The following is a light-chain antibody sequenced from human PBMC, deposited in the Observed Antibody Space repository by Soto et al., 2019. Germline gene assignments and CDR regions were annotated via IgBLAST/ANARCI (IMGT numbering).Light chain of an antibody. V-gene: IGKV3-20*01. CDR1: QSVSNNY. CDR3: QQNGSSGT. J-gene: IGKJ1*01. Sequence: EIVLTQSPCTLSLSPGERATLSCRASQSVSNNYLAWYQQTPGQAPRLLIYGASNRATGIPDRFSGSGSGTDFPLTISRLAPEDFAVYYCQQNGSSGTFGQGTKVDIK. CDR2: GAS.